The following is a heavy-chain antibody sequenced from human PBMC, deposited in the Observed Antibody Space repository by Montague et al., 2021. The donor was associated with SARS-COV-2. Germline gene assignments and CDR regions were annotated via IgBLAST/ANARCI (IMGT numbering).Heavy chain of an antibody. D-gene: IGHD3-22*01. CDR3: ARLKRYFDSSGSPSAFDF. V-gene: IGHV4-39*02. Sequence: SETLSLTCTVSGSSITNNIDYWAWIRQPPGKGLEWIGSIYYTGNTYYNPSLKGRVTISVVTSKNHFTLKLSSVTAAETAVYYCARLKRYFDSSGSPSAFDFWGQGTKVTVSS. CDR1: GSSITNNIDY. J-gene: IGHJ3*01. CDR2: IYYTGNT.